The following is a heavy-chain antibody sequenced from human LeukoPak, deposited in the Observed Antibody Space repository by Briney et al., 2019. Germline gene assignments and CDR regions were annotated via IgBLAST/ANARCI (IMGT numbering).Heavy chain of an antibody. J-gene: IGHJ5*02. CDR2: MNPNSGNT. CDR3: ARGPLVRLPSSFDP. Sequence: GASVKVSCKASGYTFTGYYMHWVRQAPGQGLEWMGWMNPNSGNTGSAQRFQGRITMTRDTSISTAYMELSSLRFEDTAVYYCARGPLVRLPSSFDPWGQGTLVTVSS. V-gene: IGHV1-8*02. CDR1: GYTFTGYY. D-gene: IGHD3-16*02.